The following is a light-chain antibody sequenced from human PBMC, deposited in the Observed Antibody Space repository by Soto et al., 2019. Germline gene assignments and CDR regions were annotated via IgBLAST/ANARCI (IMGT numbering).Light chain of an antibody. J-gene: IGKJ4*01. CDR1: QDISSW. CDR2: AAS. CDR3: QQANSALT. Sequence: DIQMTQSPSSVSASVGDRVTITCRASQDISSWLAWYQQKPGKAPNLLIYAASSLQSGVPSRFSGSGSGTDFTLTISSLQPEDFAIYYCQQANSALTFGGGTKVEIK. V-gene: IGKV1-12*01.